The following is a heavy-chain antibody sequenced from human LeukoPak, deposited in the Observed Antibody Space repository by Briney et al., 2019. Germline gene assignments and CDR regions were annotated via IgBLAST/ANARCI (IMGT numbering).Heavy chain of an antibody. Sequence: GGSLRLSCAASGFTFSSYGMHWVRQAPGKGLEWVAVISYDGSNKYYADSVKGRFTISRDNSKNTLYLQMNSLRAEDTAVYYCAKDQGGIIMIVVVMTFDYWGQGTLVTVSP. D-gene: IGHD3-22*01. V-gene: IGHV3-30*18. CDR1: GFTFSSYG. CDR2: ISYDGSNK. J-gene: IGHJ4*02. CDR3: AKDQGGIIMIVVVMTFDY.